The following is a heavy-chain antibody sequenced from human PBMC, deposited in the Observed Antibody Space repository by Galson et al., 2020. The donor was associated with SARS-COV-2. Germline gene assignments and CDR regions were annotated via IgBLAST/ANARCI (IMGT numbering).Heavy chain of an antibody. J-gene: IGHJ4*02. D-gene: IGHD2-21*01. CDR2: ISSSGRTK. Sequence: TGGSLRLSCAASGFTFSNYEMNWVRQAPGKGLEWVSFISSSGRTKHYADSVKGRFTISRDNAKSLQSLQMNSLRAEDTAVYYCARLDAYGAGYWGQGTLVSVAS. CDR3: ARLDAYGAGY. V-gene: IGHV3-48*03. CDR1: GFTFSNYE.